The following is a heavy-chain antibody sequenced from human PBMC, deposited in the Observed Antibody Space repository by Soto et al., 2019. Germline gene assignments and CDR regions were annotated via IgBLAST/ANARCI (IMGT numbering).Heavy chain of an antibody. D-gene: IGHD3-10*01. CDR2: TYYRSKWYT. V-gene: IGHV6-1*01. CDR3: ARESLVRGVTHFDY. CDR1: GDSVSSNSAA. J-gene: IGHJ4*02. Sequence: SQTLSLTCAISGDSVSSNSAAWNWIRQSPSRGLEWLGRTYYRSKWYTDYAVSVKSRIIINPDTSKNRFSLQLNSVTPEDTAVYFCARESLVRGVTHFDYWGQGIQVT.